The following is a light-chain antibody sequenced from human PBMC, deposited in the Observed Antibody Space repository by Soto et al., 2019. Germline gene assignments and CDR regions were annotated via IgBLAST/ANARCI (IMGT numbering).Light chain of an antibody. V-gene: IGKV3-11*01. Sequence: EIVLTQSPATLSLSPGERATLSCSASQSVSSYLAWYQQKPGQAPRLLIYDASNRATGIPARFSGSGSGTDFTLTISSLEPEDFAVYYCQQRSNWPQFGQGTKVEIK. CDR2: DAS. J-gene: IGKJ1*01. CDR3: QQRSNWPQ. CDR1: QSVSSY.